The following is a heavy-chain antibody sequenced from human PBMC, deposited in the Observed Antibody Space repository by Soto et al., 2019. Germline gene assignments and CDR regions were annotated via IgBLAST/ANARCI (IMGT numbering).Heavy chain of an antibody. CDR2: ISGSGGST. J-gene: IGHJ6*02. V-gene: IGHV3-23*01. Sequence: PGGSLRLSCVTSAFSLTSCSMSWVRQTPGKGPEWVSAISGSGGSTYYADSVKGRFTISRDNSKNTLYLQMNSLRAEDTAVYYCAKVLAPALHYYYGMDVWGQGTTVTVSS. CDR1: AFSLTSCS. CDR3: AKVLAPALHYYYGMDV. D-gene: IGHD3-16*01.